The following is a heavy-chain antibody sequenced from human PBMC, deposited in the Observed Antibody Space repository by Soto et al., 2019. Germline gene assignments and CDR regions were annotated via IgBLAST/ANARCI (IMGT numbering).Heavy chain of an antibody. Sequence: QVQLVQSGAEVKKPGSSVKVSCKASGGTFSSYTISWVRQAPGQGLEWMGRIIPILGIANYAPKFQGRVTITADKSTSTAYMELSSLRYEDTAVYYCARAHIAVAGTPEYFQHWGQGTLVTVSS. V-gene: IGHV1-69*02. CDR2: IIPILGIA. J-gene: IGHJ1*01. CDR1: GGTFSSYT. D-gene: IGHD6-19*01. CDR3: ARAHIAVAGTPEYFQH.